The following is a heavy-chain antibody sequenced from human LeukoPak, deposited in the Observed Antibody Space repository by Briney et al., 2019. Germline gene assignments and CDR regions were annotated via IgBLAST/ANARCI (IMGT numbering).Heavy chain of an antibody. V-gene: IGHV3-21*01. J-gene: IGHJ4*02. CDR2: ISSGSSYI. D-gene: IGHD1-26*01. CDR1: GFTFSSTS. CDR3: AREFFDREGGTTVLDY. Sequence: GGSLRLSCAASGFTFSSTSMNWVRQAPGKGLEWVSPISSGSSYIFYEDSVKGRFTISRDNAKNSLYLQMNSLRAEDTAVYYCAREFFDREGGTTVLDYWGQGTLVTVSS.